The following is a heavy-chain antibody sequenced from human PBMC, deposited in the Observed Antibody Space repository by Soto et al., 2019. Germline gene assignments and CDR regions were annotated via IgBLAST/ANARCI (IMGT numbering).Heavy chain of an antibody. CDR1: GGTFSSYI. J-gene: IGHJ4*02. V-gene: IGHV1-69*02. Sequence: QVQLVQSGAEVKKPGSSVKVSCKASGGTFSSYIFSWVRQAPGQGLEWMGRIIPLLGIPDYAQKSQGRVTITADKSTATVYMELRSPRSDEKAVFYCEAEVRPEYKDYGPAWYWGQGTLVTVAS. CDR2: IIPLLGIP. CDR3: EAEVRPEYKDYGPAWY. D-gene: IGHD3-16*01.